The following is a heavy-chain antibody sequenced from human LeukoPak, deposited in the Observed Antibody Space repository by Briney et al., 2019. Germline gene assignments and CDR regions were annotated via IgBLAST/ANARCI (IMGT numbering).Heavy chain of an antibody. V-gene: IGHV1-69*13. D-gene: IGHD6-6*01. CDR3: ARGRYSSSINSMDV. CDR1: GGTFSSYT. CDR2: IIPIFGTA. Sequence: LVKVSCKASGGTFSSYTISWVRQAPGQGLEWMGGIIPIFGTANYAQKFQGRVTITADESTSTAYMELSSLRSEDTAVYYCARGRYSSSINSMDVWGQGTTVTVSS. J-gene: IGHJ6*02.